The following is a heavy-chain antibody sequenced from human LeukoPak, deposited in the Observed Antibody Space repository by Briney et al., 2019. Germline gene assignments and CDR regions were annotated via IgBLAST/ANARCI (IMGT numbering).Heavy chain of an antibody. CDR3: AKDRYDSSGYIFEY. Sequence: GGSLRLSCAASGFPFTIYAMSWVRQAPGKGLEWVSSIGGSSTYYADFVKGRFTISRDTSKNTMDLQMNSLRAEDTAVYYCAKDRYDSSGYIFEYWGREPWSPSPQ. J-gene: IGHJ4*02. CDR1: GFPFTIYA. CDR2: IGGSST. D-gene: IGHD3-22*01. V-gene: IGHV3-23*01.